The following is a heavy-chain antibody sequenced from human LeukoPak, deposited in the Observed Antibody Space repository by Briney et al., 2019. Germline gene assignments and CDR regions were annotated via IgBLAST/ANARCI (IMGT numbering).Heavy chain of an antibody. CDR1: GDSISGGSYY. CDR3: ASADGYKIDY. V-gene: IGHV4-39*01. CDR2: IYYGRST. J-gene: IGHJ4*02. D-gene: IGHD5-24*01. Sequence: SETLSLTCTVSGDSISGGSYYWGWIRQPTGKGLEWIGNIYYGRSTYYNPSLKSRVIISVDTSNNQFSLTVGSVTAADTAVYYCASADGYKIDYWGQGTLVTVSS.